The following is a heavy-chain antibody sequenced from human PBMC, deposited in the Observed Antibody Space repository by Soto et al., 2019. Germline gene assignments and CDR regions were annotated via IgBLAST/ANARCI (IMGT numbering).Heavy chain of an antibody. D-gene: IGHD3-3*01. CDR3: ARNGPDFWSGYLNWFDP. CDR1: GFTFSSYW. CDR2: IKQDGSEK. Sequence: PGGSLRLSCAASGFTFSSYWMSWVRQAPGKGLEWVANIKQDGSEKYYVDSVKGRFTISRDNAKNSLYLQMNSLRAEDTAVYYCARNGPDFWSGYLNWFDPWGQGTLVTVSS. J-gene: IGHJ5*02. V-gene: IGHV3-7*01.